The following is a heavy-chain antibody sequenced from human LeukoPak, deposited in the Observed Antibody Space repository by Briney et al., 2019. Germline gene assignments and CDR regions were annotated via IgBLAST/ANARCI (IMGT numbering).Heavy chain of an antibody. D-gene: IGHD3-16*01. V-gene: IGHV4-30-4*01. Sequence: SQTLSLTCTVSGGSISSGDHYWSWIRQPPGKGLEWIGYIYYSGTTYHNPSLKSRVTISVDTSKNQFSLKLSSVTAADTAVFYCARGGPPYYYFDYWGQGTLVTVSS. CDR1: GGSISSGDHY. CDR3: ARGGPPYYYFDY. CDR2: IYYSGTT. J-gene: IGHJ4*02.